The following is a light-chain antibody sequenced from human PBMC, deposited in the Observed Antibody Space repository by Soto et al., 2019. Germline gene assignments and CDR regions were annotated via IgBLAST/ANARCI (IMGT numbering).Light chain of an antibody. CDR1: QSISSY. Sequence: DIQMTQSPSSLSACVGDRVTITCRASQSISSYLNWYQQKPGKAPKLLIYAASSLQSGVPSRFSGSGSGTDFTLTISSLQPEDFATYYCQQSYSTPPTFXQGTKVDIK. CDR2: AAS. CDR3: QQSYSTPPT. J-gene: IGKJ1*01. V-gene: IGKV1-39*01.